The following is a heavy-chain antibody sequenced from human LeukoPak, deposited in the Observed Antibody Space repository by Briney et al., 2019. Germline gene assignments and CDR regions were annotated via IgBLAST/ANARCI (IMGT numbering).Heavy chain of an antibody. CDR3: AQQGVKDYYGSAFDP. CDR2: IGGSGGGT. Sequence: GGTLRLSCAASGFTFSSYGMSWVRQAPGKGLEWVSAIGGSGGGTYYADSVKGRFTISRDISKNTLYLQMNSLRAEDTAVYYCAQQGVKDYYGSAFDPWGQGPLVTASS. V-gene: IGHV3-23*01. D-gene: IGHD3-10*01. J-gene: IGHJ5*02. CDR1: GFTFSSYG.